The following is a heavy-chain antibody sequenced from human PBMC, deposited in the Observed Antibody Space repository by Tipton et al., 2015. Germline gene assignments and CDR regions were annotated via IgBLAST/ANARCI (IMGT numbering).Heavy chain of an antibody. J-gene: IGHJ3*01. Sequence: SLRLSCATSGFTFSSYNMNWVRQAPGKGLEWVSSISGYGSYIYFADSVKGRFITSRDNAKNSMSLQMNSLRVEDTAVYYCTRDWDYGSGSDDLDAFDSWGQGTMVTVSS. CDR1: GFTFSSYN. V-gene: IGHV3-21*01. CDR3: TRDWDYGSGSDDLDAFDS. CDR2: ISGYGSYI. D-gene: IGHD3-10*01.